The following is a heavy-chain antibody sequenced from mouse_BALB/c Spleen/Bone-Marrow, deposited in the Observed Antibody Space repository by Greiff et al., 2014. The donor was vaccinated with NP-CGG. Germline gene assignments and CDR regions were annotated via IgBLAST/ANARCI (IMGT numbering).Heavy chain of an antibody. CDR1: GFNIKDTY. V-gene: IGHV14-3*02. CDR2: IDPANGNT. J-gene: IGHJ4*01. Sequence: EVQLQQSGAELVKPGASVKLSCTASGFNIKDTYMHWVKQRPEQGLEWIGRIDPANGNTKYDLKFQGKATITADTSSNTAYPQLSSLTSEDTAVYYCARWEYYAMDYWGQGTSVTVSS. CDR3: ARWEYYAMDY. D-gene: IGHD4-1*01.